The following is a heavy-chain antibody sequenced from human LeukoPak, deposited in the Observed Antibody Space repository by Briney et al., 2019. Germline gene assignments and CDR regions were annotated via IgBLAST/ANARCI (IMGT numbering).Heavy chain of an antibody. CDR2: IIPIFGTA. CDR3: ARDRTRYYYYYMDV. CDR1: GGTFSSYA. Sequence: SVKVSCKASGGTFSSYAISWVRQAPGQGLEWMGGIIPIFGTANYAQKFQGRVTITADRSTSTAYMELSSLRSDDTAVYYCARDRTRYYYYYMDVWGKGTTVTVSS. V-gene: IGHV1-69*06. D-gene: IGHD3/OR15-3a*01. J-gene: IGHJ6*03.